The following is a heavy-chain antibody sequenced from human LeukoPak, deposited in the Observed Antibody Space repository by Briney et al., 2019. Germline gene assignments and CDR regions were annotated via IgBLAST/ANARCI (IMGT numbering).Heavy chain of an antibody. CDR3: ARVSSPTFYYGSGIEMDY. CDR1: GYTFTGYY. J-gene: IGHJ4*02. V-gene: IGHV1-2*02. D-gene: IGHD3-10*01. CDR2: INPNSGGT. Sequence: RASVKVSCKASGYTFTGYYMHWVRQAPGQGLEWMGWINPNSGGTNYAQKFQGRVTMTRDTSISTAYMELSRLRSDDTAVYYCARVSSPTFYYGSGIEMDYWGQGTLVTVSS.